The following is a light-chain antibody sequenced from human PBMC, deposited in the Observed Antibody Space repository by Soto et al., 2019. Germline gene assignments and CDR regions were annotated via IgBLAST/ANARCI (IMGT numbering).Light chain of an antibody. CDR1: SSDVGSYNR. V-gene: IGLV2-18*02. CDR3: SSYTSSYTFV. J-gene: IGLJ1*01. Sequence: QSALTQPPSVSGSPGQSVTISCTGTSSDVGSYNRVSWYQQPPGTAPKTMIYEVSHRPSGVPDRFSGSKSGNTASLTISGLQAEDEADYYCSSYTSSYTFVFGTGTKLTVL. CDR2: EVS.